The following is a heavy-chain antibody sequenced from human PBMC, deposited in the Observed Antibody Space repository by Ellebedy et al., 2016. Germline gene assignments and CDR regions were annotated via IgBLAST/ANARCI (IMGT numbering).Heavy chain of an antibody. D-gene: IGHD3-10*01. V-gene: IGHV3-23*01. J-gene: IGHJ3*02. CDR1: GFTFSTYA. CDR3: AKDRDYYGSGSYGGGAFDI. CDR2: ISGSGGST. Sequence: GGSLRLSXAASGFTFSTYAMSWVRQAPGKGLEWVSAISGSGGSTYYADSVKGRFTISRDNSKNTLYLEMNSLRAEDTAVYYCAKDRDYYGSGSYGGGAFDIWGQGTMVSVSA.